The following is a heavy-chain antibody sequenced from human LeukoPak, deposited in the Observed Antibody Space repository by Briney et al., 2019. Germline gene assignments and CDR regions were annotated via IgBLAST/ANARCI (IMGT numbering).Heavy chain of an antibody. D-gene: IGHD4/OR15-4a*01. CDR2: IYHSGST. CDR1: GYSISSGYY. V-gene: IGHV4-38-2*01. Sequence: ETSETLSLTCAVSGYSISSGYYWGWIRQPPGKGLEWIGSIYHSGSTYYNPSLKSRVTISVDTSKNQFSLKLSSVTAADTAVYYCARPRYGGNSLNFDYWGQGTLVTVSS. CDR3: ARPRYGGNSLNFDY. J-gene: IGHJ4*02.